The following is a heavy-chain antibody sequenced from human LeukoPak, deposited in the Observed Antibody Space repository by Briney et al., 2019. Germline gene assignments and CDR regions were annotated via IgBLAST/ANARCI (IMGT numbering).Heavy chain of an antibody. J-gene: IGHJ5*02. Sequence: PSETLSLTCAVYGGSFSGYYWSWIRRPPGKGLEWIGEINHSGSTNYNPSLKSRVTISVDTSKKQFSLKLSSVTAADTAVYYCARGRISSSTGWFDPWGQGTLVTVSS. D-gene: IGHD6-13*01. CDR3: ARGRISSSTGWFDP. CDR1: GGSFSGYY. V-gene: IGHV4-34*01. CDR2: INHSGST.